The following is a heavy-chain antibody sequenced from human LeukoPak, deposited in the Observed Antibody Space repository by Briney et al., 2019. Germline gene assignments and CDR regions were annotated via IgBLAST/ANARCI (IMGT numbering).Heavy chain of an antibody. J-gene: IGHJ3*02. CDR3: ARAGDGYNFRIYAFDI. CDR1: GGSISSSSYY. V-gene: IGHV4-61*01. D-gene: IGHD5-24*01. Sequence: PSETLSLTCTVSGGSISSSSYYWSWIRQSPGKGLEWIGYITYSGSTNYNPSLKSRVTISVDTSKNQFSLKLTSVTAADTAVYYCARAGDGYNFRIYAFDIWGQGTMVTVSS. CDR2: ITYSGST.